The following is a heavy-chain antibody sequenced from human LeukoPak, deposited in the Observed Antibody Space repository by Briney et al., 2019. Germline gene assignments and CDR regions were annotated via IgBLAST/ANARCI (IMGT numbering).Heavy chain of an antibody. Sequence: ASVKVSCKASGYTFTSYAMHWVRQAPGQRLEWMGWINAGNGNTKYSQKFQGRVTITRDTSASTAYMELSSLRSEDTAVYYCAREGRYDYVWGSSIPRGFDYWGQGTLVTVSS. V-gene: IGHV1-3*01. CDR2: INAGNGNT. J-gene: IGHJ4*02. CDR3: AREGRYDYVWGSSIPRGFDY. D-gene: IGHD3-16*01. CDR1: GYTFTSYA.